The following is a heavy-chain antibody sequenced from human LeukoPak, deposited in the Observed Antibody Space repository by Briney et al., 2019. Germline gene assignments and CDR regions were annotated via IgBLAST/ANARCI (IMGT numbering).Heavy chain of an antibody. CDR3: ARDRDVITMIVGGAFDI. V-gene: IGHV3-30*04. CDR2: ISYDGSNK. CDR1: GFTFSSYA. Sequence: PGGSLRLSCAASGFTFSSYAMHWVRQAPGKGLEWVAVISYDGSNKYYADSVKGRFTISRDNSKNTLYLQMNSLRAEDTAVYYCARDRDVITMIVGGAFDIWGQGTMVTVSS. J-gene: IGHJ3*02. D-gene: IGHD3-22*01.